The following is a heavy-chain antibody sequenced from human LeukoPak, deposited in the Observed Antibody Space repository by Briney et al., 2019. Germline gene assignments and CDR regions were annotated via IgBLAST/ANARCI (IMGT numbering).Heavy chain of an antibody. CDR3: VAGYYYGSGSYSLDY. D-gene: IGHD3-10*01. V-gene: IGHV4-30-4*08. CDR1: GGSISSGGYY. J-gene: IGHJ4*02. CDR2: IYYSGST. Sequence: SQTLSLTCTVSGGSISSGGYYWSWIRQHPGKGLEWIGYIYYSGSTYYNPSLKSRVTISVDTSKNQFSLKLSSVTAADTAVYYCVAGYYYGSGSYSLDYWGQGTLVTVSS.